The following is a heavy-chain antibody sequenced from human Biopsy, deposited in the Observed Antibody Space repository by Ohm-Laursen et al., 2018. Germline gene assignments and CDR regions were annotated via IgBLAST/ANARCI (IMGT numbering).Heavy chain of an antibody. CDR3: ARMDCSGGSCHYYSYGMDV. J-gene: IGHJ6*02. D-gene: IGHD2-15*01. Sequence: GTLSLTCTVSGVSITAYYWSWIRQPPGKGLECIGNIHHSGSTNYNPSLKSRLTISVDTSKNHFSLKLSSLTAADTAVYYCARMDCSGGSCHYYSYGMDVWGQGTTVTVSS. CDR1: GVSITAYY. CDR2: IHHSGST. V-gene: IGHV4-4*09.